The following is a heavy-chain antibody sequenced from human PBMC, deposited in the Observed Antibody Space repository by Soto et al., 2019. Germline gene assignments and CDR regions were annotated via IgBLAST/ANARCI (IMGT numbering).Heavy chain of an antibody. CDR3: AKGGTAAVYYFDY. CDR1: GFTFSSYG. Sequence: GGSLRLSCAASGFTFSSYGMHWVRQAPGKGLEWVAVISYDGGNKYYGDSVKGRFTISRDNSKNTLYLQMNSLRAEDTAVYYCAKGGTAAVYYFDYWGQGTLVTVS. D-gene: IGHD6-25*01. V-gene: IGHV3-30*18. J-gene: IGHJ4*02. CDR2: ISYDGGNK.